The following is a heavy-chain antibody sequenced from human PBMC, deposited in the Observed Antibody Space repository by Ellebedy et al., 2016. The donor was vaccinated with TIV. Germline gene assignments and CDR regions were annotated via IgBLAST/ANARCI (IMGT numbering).Heavy chain of an antibody. CDR2: IALDGDTK. CDR3: ARDRAPGYCSGPTCHLDYYYYGMDV. V-gene: IGHV3-30-3*01. CDR1: GFTFSSNG. Sequence: PGGSLRLSCVASGFTFSSNGLHWVRQAPGKGLEWVAVIALDGDTKFYADSVKGRFTISRDNSKKMLYLQMDSLRPEDTAVYYCARDRAPGYCSGPTCHLDYYYYGMDVWGQGTTVTVSS. J-gene: IGHJ6*02. D-gene: IGHD2-15*01.